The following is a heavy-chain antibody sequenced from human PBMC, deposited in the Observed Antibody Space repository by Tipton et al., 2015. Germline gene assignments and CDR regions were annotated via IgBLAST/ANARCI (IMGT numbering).Heavy chain of an antibody. V-gene: IGHV4-61*01. D-gene: IGHD3-3*01. CDR1: GGSVISGTDY. J-gene: IGHJ4*02. CDR2: TFSGGST. Sequence: TLSLTCTVSGGSVISGTDYWSWIRQPPGKGLEWIGYTFSGGSTNYNPSLKSRVTISLDTSKNQFSLNLSSVTAADTAVYYCAREGRRSLQWLSPLDYWGQGTLVTVSS. CDR3: AREGRRSLQWLSPLDY.